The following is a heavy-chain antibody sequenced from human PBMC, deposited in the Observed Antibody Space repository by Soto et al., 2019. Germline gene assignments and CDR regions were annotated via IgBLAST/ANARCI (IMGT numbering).Heavy chain of an antibody. D-gene: IGHD3-10*01. V-gene: IGHV3-30*18. CDR2: ISYDGSNK. Sequence: GGSLRLSCAASGFTFSSYGMHWVRQAPGKGLEWVAVISYDGSNKYYADSVKGRFTISRDNSKNTLYLQMNSLRAEDTAVYYCAKGYYYGSGSYYSLGVPRVLEPMDVWGQGTTVTVSS. J-gene: IGHJ6*02. CDR1: GFTFSSYG. CDR3: AKGYYYGSGSYYSLGVPRVLEPMDV.